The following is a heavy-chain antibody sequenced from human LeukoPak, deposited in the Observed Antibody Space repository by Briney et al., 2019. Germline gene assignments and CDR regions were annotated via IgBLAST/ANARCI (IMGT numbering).Heavy chain of an antibody. V-gene: IGHV4-34*01. CDR2: INHSGST. CDR3: ARGRYSYGY. D-gene: IGHD5-18*01. J-gene: IGHJ4*02. CDR1: GGSFSGYY. Sequence: SETLSLTCAVYGGSFSGYYWSWIRQPPGKGLEWIGKINHSGSTNYNPSLKSRVTISVDTSKNQFSPKLSSVTAADTAVYYCARGRYSYGYWGQGTLVTVSS.